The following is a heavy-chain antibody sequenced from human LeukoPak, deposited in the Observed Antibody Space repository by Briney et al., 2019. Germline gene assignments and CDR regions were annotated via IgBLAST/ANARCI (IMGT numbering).Heavy chain of an antibody. Sequence: ASVKVSCKASGYTFTSYGISWVRQAPGQGLEWMGWISAYNGNTNYAQKLQGRVTMTTDTSTSTAYMELRSLRSDDTAVYYCARGYTILGVVITLDYWGQGTLVTVSS. CDR3: ARGYTILGVVITLDY. V-gene: IGHV1-18*01. J-gene: IGHJ4*02. CDR2: ISAYNGNT. D-gene: IGHD3-3*01. CDR1: GYTFTSYG.